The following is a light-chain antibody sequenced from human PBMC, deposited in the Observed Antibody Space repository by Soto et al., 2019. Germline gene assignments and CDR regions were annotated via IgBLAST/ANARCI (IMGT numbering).Light chain of an antibody. CDR3: ASYTSSSTSVI. V-gene: IGLV2-14*01. Sequence: QSVLTQPASVSGSPGQSITISCTGTSSDVGGYKYVSWYQHHPDKAPKLIIFEVSNQPSGISRRFSGSKSGNTASLTISWLQAEDEAEYYCASYTSSSTSVIFGRGAQLTVL. CDR1: SSDVGGYKY. CDR2: EVS. J-gene: IGLJ2*01.